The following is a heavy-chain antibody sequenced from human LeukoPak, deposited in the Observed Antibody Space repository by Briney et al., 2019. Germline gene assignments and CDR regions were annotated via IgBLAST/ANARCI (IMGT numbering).Heavy chain of an antibody. CDR3: AKALRVVPAAMYFDY. CDR2: ISGSGGST. J-gene: IGHJ4*02. CDR1: GFTFSSYA. D-gene: IGHD2-2*01. Sequence: GGSLRLSCAASGFTFSSYAMSWVRQAPGKGLEWVSAISGSGGSTYYADSVKGRFTISRDNSKNTLYLQMNSLRAEDTAVYYCAKALRVVPAAMYFDYWGQGTLVTVSS. V-gene: IGHV3-23*01.